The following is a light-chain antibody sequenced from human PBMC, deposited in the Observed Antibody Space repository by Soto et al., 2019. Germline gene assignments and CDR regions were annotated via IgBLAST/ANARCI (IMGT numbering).Light chain of an antibody. CDR3: SSYTTSSTLV. V-gene: IGLV1-36*01. CDR1: SSNIGNNA. CDR2: DVS. J-gene: IGLJ1*01. Sequence: QSVLTQPPSVSEAPRQRVTISCSGSSSNIGNNAVNWYQQLPGKAPKLLIHDVSNRPSGASNRFSGSKSGNTASLTISGLRAEDETDYYCSSYTTSSTLVFGTGTKVTVL.